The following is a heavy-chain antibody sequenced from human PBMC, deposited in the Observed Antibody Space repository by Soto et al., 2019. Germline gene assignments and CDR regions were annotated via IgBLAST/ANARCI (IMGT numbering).Heavy chain of an antibody. Sequence: GESRRISCKGSGYSFTIYLISWVRQMPVKGLEMMGRIDPSDSYTNYSPSFQGHVMISADKSISTAYLQWSSLKASDTAMYSCASPSPYCSNSDPSDYYYGMDVWGQGPTLTVS. CDR1: GYSFTIYL. CDR2: IDPSDSYT. J-gene: IGHJ6*02. V-gene: IGHV5-10-1*01. D-gene: IGHD2-2*01. CDR3: ASPSPYCSNSDPSDYYYGMDV.